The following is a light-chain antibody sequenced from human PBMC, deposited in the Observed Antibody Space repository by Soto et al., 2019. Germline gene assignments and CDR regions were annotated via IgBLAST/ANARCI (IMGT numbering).Light chain of an antibody. CDR1: QRVSSSY. V-gene: IGKV3-20*01. J-gene: IGKJ1*01. Sequence: EIVLTQSPGTLSLSPGERATLSCRASQRVSSSYLAWYQQKPGQAPRLLIYGASSRATGIPDRFSGSGSGTDSTLTISRLEPEDFAVYYCQQYGRTFGQGTKVEIK. CDR3: QQYGRT. CDR2: GAS.